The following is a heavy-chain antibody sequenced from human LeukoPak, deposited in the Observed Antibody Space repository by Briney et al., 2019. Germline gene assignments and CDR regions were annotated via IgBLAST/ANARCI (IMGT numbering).Heavy chain of an antibody. CDR1: GGSIGSSSYY. V-gene: IGHV4-39*07. Sequence: SETLSLTCTVSGGSIGSSSYYWGWIRQPPGKGLEWIGSIYYSGSTYYNPSLKSRVTISVDTSKNQFSLKLSSVTAADTAVYYCARYSSGSSFDYWGQGTLVTVSS. CDR2: IYYSGST. J-gene: IGHJ4*02. CDR3: ARYSSGSSFDY. D-gene: IGHD6-19*01.